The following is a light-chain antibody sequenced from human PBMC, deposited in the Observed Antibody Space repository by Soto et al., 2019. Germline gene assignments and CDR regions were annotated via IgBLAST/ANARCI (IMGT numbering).Light chain of an antibody. V-gene: IGKV3-11*01. Sequence: EIVLTQSPATLSLSSGERATFSCRASQSVGSYLAWYQQKPGQPPRLLIYDASNRATGIPARFSGSGSGTDFALSISSLEPEDVAVYYCQHYGSSHFTFCGGTRVEIK. J-gene: IGKJ4*01. CDR2: DAS. CDR1: QSVGSY. CDR3: QHYGSSHFT.